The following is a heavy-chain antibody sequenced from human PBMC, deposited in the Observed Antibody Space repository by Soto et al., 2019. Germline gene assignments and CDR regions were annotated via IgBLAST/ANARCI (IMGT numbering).Heavy chain of an antibody. CDR2: IIPMFGTG. CDR1: GGTFSSYG. J-gene: IGHJ4*02. Sequence: QVQLVQSGAEVKKPGSSVKVSCKASGGTFSSYGISWVRQAPGQGLEWMGGIIPMFGTGSYAQKFQGRVTIPADQPTTTVNMDLSSLGAEDTAVYYCARHLSQRGYSYGFDYWGQGTLVIVSS. CDR3: ARHLSQRGYSYGFDY. D-gene: IGHD5-18*01. V-gene: IGHV1-69*01.